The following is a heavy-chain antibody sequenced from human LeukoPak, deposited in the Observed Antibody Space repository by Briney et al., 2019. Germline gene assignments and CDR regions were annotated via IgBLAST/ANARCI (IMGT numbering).Heavy chain of an antibody. D-gene: IGHD1-1*01. Sequence: PGRSLRLSCAASGFTFSSYGMHWVRQAPGKGLEWVAVISYDGSNKNYADSVKGRFTISRDNFKNTLYLQMNNLRVEDTAVYYCAKRETSTPGDWGLGTLVTVSS. CDR2: ISYDGSNK. V-gene: IGHV3-30*18. J-gene: IGHJ4*02. CDR1: GFTFSSYG. CDR3: AKRETSTPGD.